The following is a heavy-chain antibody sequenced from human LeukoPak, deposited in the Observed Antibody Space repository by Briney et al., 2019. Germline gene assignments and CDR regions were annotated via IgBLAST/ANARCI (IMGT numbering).Heavy chain of an antibody. J-gene: IGHJ4*02. Sequence: PSETLSLTCTVSGGSISSGGYYWSWIRQHPGKGLEWIGYIYYSGSTYYNPSLKSRVTISVDTSKNQFSLKLSPVTAADTAVYYCARGAYYYGSGSYYMGGYYFDYWGQGTLVTVSS. CDR1: GGSISSGGYY. D-gene: IGHD3-10*01. CDR2: IYYSGST. CDR3: ARGAYYYGSGSYYMGGYYFDY. V-gene: IGHV4-31*03.